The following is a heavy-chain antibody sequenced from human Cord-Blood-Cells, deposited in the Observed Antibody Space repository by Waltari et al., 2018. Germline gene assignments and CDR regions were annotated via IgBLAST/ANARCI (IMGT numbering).Heavy chain of an antibody. CDR3: ARDLVDSTNVGGSFDY. Sequence: QVQLVQSGAEVKKPGSSVKVSCKASGGTFSSYASSWVRQATGQGLEWMGGIIPIFGTANDAQKFQGRVTITADKSTSTAYMELSSLRSEDTAVYYCARDLVDSTNVGGSFDYWGQGTLVTVSS. CDR1: GGTFSSYA. CDR2: IIPIFGTA. V-gene: IGHV1-69*06. J-gene: IGHJ4*02. D-gene: IGHD2-8*02.